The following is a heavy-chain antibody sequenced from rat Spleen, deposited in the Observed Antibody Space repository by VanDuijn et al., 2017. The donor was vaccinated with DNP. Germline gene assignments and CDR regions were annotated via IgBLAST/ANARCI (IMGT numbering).Heavy chain of an antibody. CDR1: GFTFNIYW. V-gene: IGHV5-58*01. D-gene: IGHD1-11*01. CDR3: TTHGASYGLNWFAY. J-gene: IGHJ3*01. CDR2: INTDGSRT. Sequence: EVQLVETGGGLVEPGTSLRLSCLASGFTFNIYWMYWIRQIPGKGLEWIASINTDGSRTYYLDSVKGRFTISRDNAKNTLYLQMDSLRSEDTATYYCTTHGASYGLNWFAYWGQGTLVTVSS.